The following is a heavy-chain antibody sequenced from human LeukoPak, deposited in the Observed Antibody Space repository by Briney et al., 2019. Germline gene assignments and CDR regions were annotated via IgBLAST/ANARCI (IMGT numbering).Heavy chain of an antibody. Sequence: GESLQISCQGSGYRFTSYWIGWVRQMPGKGLEWMGIIYPGDSDTRYSPSFQGQVTMSADKSINTAYLQWSSLKASDTAMYYCARRQGCSSTSCPPDSWGQGTLVTVSS. CDR1: GYRFTSYW. CDR3: ARRQGCSSTSCPPDS. J-gene: IGHJ4*02. D-gene: IGHD2-2*01. CDR2: IYPGDSDT. V-gene: IGHV5-51*01.